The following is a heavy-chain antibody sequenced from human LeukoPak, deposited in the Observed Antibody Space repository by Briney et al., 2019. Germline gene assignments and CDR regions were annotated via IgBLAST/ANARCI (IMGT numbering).Heavy chain of an antibody. D-gene: IGHD1/OR15-1a*01. CDR3: AKDKQTGGWFDP. CDR2: ISGSGGST. J-gene: IGHJ5*02. Sequence: GGSLRLSCAASGFTLSSYAMSWVRQAPGKGLEGVSAISGSGGSTYYADSVKGRFTISRDNSKNTLYLQMNSLRAEDTAVYYCAKDKQTGGWFDPWGQGTLVTVSS. CDR1: GFTLSSYA. V-gene: IGHV3-23*01.